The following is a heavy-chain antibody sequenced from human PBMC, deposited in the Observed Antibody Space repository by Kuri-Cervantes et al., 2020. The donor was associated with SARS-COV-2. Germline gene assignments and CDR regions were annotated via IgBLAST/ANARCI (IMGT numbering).Heavy chain of an antibody. D-gene: IGHD1-7*01. J-gene: IGHJ4*02. CDR1: GFTFSGYS. CDR3: AKDQTSAYNWNYRSTFDY. V-gene: IGHV3-21*01. Sequence: GESLKISCAASGFTFSGYSMNWVRQAPGKGLEWVSSLSSSSTYIYYADSVKGRFTISRDNAKNSLYLQMNSLRAEDTAVYYCAKDQTSAYNWNYRSTFDYWGQGTLVTVSS. CDR2: LSSSSTYI.